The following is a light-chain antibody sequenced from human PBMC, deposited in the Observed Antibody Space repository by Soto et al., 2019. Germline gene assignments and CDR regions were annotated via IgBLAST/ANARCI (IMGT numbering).Light chain of an antibody. J-gene: IGKJ2*01. Sequence: EIVMTQSPATLSVSPGERATLSCRASQSISSDLAWYQQKPGQAPRLLIYGASTRATDIPARISGSGSVTDFTLTISSLQAEDFAVYYCQQYNKWPPQYTFGQGTKLEIK. V-gene: IGKV3-15*01. CDR3: QQYNKWPPQYT. CDR1: QSISSD. CDR2: GAS.